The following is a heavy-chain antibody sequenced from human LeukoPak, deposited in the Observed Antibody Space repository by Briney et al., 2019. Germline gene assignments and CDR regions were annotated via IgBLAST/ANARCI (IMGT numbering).Heavy chain of an antibody. CDR3: ARDRDTIATTDAGGDHFHH. CDR2: ISGYSGNT. Sequence: ASVKVSCKASGYALSSFGISWVRQAPGQGLEWVGWISGYSGNTKYAQKFQGRVTMTTDTSTNTAYMELSRLTSDDTAVYYCARDRDTIATTDAGGDHFHHWGQGTPVTVSS. J-gene: IGHJ4*02. V-gene: IGHV1-18*01. D-gene: IGHD6-13*01. CDR1: GYALSSFG.